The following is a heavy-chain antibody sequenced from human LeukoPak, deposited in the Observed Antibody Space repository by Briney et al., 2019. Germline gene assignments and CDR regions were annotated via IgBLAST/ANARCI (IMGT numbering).Heavy chain of an antibody. J-gene: IGHJ4*02. CDR3: ARGLVRIYYFDY. D-gene: IGHD3-9*01. CDR1: GFTFSSYA. CDR2: INHSGST. V-gene: IGHV4-34*01. Sequence: PGGSLRLSCAASGFTFSSYAMSWIRQPPGKGLEWIGEINHSGSTNYNPSFKTRVTISVDTAKNQFSLKLSSVTAADTAVYYCARGLVRIYYFDYWGQGTLVTVSS.